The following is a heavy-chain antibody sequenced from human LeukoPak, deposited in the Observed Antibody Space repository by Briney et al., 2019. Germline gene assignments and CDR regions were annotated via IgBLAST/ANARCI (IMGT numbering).Heavy chain of an antibody. J-gene: IGHJ4*02. CDR2: FYSSGTT. Sequence: SETLSLTCTVSGGSISSYYWSWIRQPAGKGLEWIGRFYSSGTTDFSPSLKSRVTVSVDTSKNQFSLKLRSVTAADTAVYYCAKTNYDILIGPFDYWGQGTLFIVSS. CDR1: GGSISSYY. D-gene: IGHD3-9*01. V-gene: IGHV4-4*07. CDR3: AKTNYDILIGPFDY.